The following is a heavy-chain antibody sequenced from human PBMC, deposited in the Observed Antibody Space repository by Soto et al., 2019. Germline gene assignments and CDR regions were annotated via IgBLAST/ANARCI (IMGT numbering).Heavy chain of an antibody. J-gene: IGHJ6*02. Sequence: QLQLQESGPGLVKPSQTLSLTGAVSGVSMNSGSYSWSWIRQPPGKGMEWIGYMDHSGNTYYSPSLDSRATITVDRSKNQFSLNLTSVTAADTAVYYCDRVTPATRDYAMDVWGRGTTVTVSS. CDR1: GVSMNSGSYS. D-gene: IGHD6-25*01. CDR3: DRVTPATRDYAMDV. V-gene: IGHV4-30-2*01. CDR2: MDHSGNT.